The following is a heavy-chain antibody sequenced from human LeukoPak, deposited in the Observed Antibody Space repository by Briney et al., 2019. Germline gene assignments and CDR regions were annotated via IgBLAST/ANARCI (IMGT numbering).Heavy chain of an antibody. Sequence: PSQTLSLTCTVSGGSISSGDYYWSWIRQPPGKGLEWIGYIYYSGSTYYNPSLKSRVTISVDTSKNQFSLKLSSVTAADTAVYYCARGLRYYYYYGMDVWGQGTTVTVSS. D-gene: IGHD3-9*01. CDR3: ARGLRYYYYYGMDV. V-gene: IGHV4-30-4*01. CDR2: IYYSGST. J-gene: IGHJ6*02. CDR1: GGSISSGDYY.